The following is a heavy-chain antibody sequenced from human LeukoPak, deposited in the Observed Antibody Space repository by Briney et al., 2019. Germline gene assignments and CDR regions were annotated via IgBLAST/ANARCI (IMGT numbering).Heavy chain of an antibody. CDR2: ISAYNGNT. CDR1: GYTFTSYG. J-gene: IGHJ4*02. Sequence: ASVKVSCKASGYTFTSYGISWVRQAPGQGLEWMGWISAYNGNTNYAQKLQGRVTMTTDTSTSTAYMELRSLRSDDTAVYYCAGLVQLGSDWNILDYWGQGTLVTVSS. CDR3: AGLVQLGSDWNILDY. V-gene: IGHV1-18*01. D-gene: IGHD1/OR15-1a*01.